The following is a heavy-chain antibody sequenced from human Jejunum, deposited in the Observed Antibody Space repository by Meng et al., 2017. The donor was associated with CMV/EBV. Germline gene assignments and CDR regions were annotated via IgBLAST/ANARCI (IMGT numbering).Heavy chain of an antibody. D-gene: IGHD4-11*01. CDR1: GFNFNSYE. CDR2: ITGPGNTI. CDR3: ARLQWAAFDF. J-gene: IGHJ4*02. V-gene: IGHV3-48*03. Sequence: CAVSGFNFNSYEMDWVRQAPGKGLEWVSYITGPGNTIYYADSVRGRFTISRDNAKNSLYLHMSGLRAEDTAVYYCARLQWAAFDFLGQGTLVTVSS.